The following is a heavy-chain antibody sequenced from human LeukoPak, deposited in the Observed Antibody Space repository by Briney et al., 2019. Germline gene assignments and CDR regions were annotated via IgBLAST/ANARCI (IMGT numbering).Heavy chain of an antibody. D-gene: IGHD3-10*01. Sequence: ASVKVSCKASGYPFTSFGISWVRQAPGQGLEWMGWISAYNGNTKYAQKLQGRVTMTTDTSTSTAHMELRSLRSDDTAVYYCARGGFTVVRGALDYWGQGTVITVSS. V-gene: IGHV1-18*01. CDR3: ARGGFTVVRGALDY. CDR2: ISAYNGNT. J-gene: IGHJ4*02. CDR1: GYPFTSFG.